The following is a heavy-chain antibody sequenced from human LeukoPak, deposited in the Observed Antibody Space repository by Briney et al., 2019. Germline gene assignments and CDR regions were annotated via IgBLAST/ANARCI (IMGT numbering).Heavy chain of an antibody. CDR2: ISAYSGST. J-gene: IGHJ4*02. CDR3: TRGYGGWPTYIDY. Sequence: ASVKVSCKASGYTFTSFYITWVRQAPGQGLEWLGWISAYSGSTDYAERFQGRVTMTIDRSTNTAYMDLRSLRYDDTAVYWCTRGYGGWPTYIDYWGQGSLVSVSS. CDR1: GYTFTSFY. D-gene: IGHD6-19*01. V-gene: IGHV1-18*01.